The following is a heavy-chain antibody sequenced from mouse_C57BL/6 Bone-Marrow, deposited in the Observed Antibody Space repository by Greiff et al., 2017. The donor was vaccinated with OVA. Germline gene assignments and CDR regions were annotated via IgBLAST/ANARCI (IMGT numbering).Heavy chain of an antibody. CDR1: GFNIQDDY. Sequence: LVESGAELVRPGASVKLSCTASGFNIQDDYMHWVKQRPEQGLEWIGWIDPENGDTEYASKFQGKATITADTSSNTAYLQLSSLTSEDTAVYYCTLYGSSSYYYAMDYWGQGTSVTVSS. D-gene: IGHD1-1*01. J-gene: IGHJ4*01. V-gene: IGHV14-4*01. CDR2: IDPENGDT. CDR3: TLYGSSSYYYAMDY.